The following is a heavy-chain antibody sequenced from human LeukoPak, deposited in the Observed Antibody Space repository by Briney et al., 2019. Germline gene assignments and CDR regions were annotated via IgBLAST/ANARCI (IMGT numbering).Heavy chain of an antibody. D-gene: IGHD5-18*01. Sequence: GGSLRLSCAASGFTFDDYGMNWVRQAPGKGLEWVSGINWNGGSTAYADSVKGRFTISRDNAKNSLYLQMNSLRAEDTALYYCARVKGYSYGLIDYWGQGTLVTVSS. CDR3: ARVKGYSYGLIDY. J-gene: IGHJ4*02. CDR1: GFTFDDYG. V-gene: IGHV3-20*04. CDR2: INWNGGST.